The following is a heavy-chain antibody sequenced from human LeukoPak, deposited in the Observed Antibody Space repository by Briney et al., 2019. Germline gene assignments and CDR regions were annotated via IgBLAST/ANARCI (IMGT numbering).Heavy chain of an antibody. CDR1: GGSISSGGYY. D-gene: IGHD5-18*01. V-gene: IGHV4-31*03. CDR2: IYYSGST. Sequence: SQTLSLTCTVSGGSISSGGYYWSWIRQHPGKGLEWIGYIYYSGSTYYNPSLKSRVTISVDTSKNQFSLKLSSVTAADTAVYYCARANSSWREAIDYWGQGTLVTVSS. J-gene: IGHJ4*02. CDR3: ARANSSWREAIDY.